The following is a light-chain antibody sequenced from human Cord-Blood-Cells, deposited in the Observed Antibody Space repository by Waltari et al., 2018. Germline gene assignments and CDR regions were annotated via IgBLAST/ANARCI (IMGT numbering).Light chain of an antibody. CDR1: QSVSTSD. V-gene: IGKV3D-7*01. CDR3: QQDYNLPLT. Sequence: EIVMTQTPATLSLSPGERATLSCRASQSVSTSDLSWSQQKPGQAPRPLIYGASTRATGIPARFSGSGSGTDFTLTISSLQPEDFAVYYCQQDYNLPLTFGGGTKVEIK. CDR2: GAS. J-gene: IGKJ4*01.